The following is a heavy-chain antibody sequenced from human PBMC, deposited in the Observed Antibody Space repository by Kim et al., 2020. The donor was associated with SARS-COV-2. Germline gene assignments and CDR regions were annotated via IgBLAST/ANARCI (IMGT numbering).Heavy chain of an antibody. CDR2: INAGNGNT. Sequence: ASVKVSCKASGYTFTSYAMHWVRQAPGQRLEWMGWINAGNGNTKYSQKFQGRVTITRDTSASTAYMELSSLRSEDTAVYYCARDQDSSSWTVLYYYGMDVWGQGTTVTVSS. CDR1: GYTFTSYA. J-gene: IGHJ6*02. CDR3: ARDQDSSSWTVLYYYGMDV. D-gene: IGHD6-13*01. V-gene: IGHV1-3*01.